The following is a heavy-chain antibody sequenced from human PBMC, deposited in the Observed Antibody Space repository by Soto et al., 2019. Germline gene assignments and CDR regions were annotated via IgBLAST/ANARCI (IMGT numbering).Heavy chain of an antibody. Sequence: GGSLRLSSAPSGFTFSGYARRSVLQAPGKGLEWVSAISGSGGSTYYADSVKGRFTIPRDNSKNTLYLQMNSLRAEDTVVYYCASLYSGYEPFDYWGQGTLVTVSA. D-gene: IGHD5-12*01. CDR1: GFTFSGYA. J-gene: IGHJ4*02. CDR2: ISGSGGST. V-gene: IGHV3-23*01. CDR3: ASLYSGYEPFDY.